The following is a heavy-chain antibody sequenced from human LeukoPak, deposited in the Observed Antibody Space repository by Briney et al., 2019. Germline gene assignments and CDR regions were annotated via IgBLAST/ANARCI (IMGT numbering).Heavy chain of an antibody. CDR2: IISILGIA. CDR1: GGTFSSYA. Sequence: GSSVKVSCKASGGTFSSYAISWVRQAPGQGLEWMGRIISILGIANYAQKFQGRVTITADTSTSTAYMELSSLRSEDTAVYYCARVAAAPFWGQGTLVTVSS. D-gene: IGHD6-13*01. J-gene: IGHJ4*02. CDR3: ARVAAAPF. V-gene: IGHV1-69*04.